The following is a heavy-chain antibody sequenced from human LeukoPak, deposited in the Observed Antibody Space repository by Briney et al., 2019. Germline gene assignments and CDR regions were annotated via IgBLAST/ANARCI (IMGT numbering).Heavy chain of an antibody. CDR2: ISAAGGST. CDR1: GFTFSDYA. J-gene: IGHJ4*02. Sequence: GGSLRLSCAVSGFTFSDYAIHWVRQTPGKGLEYASAISAAGGSTYYGNSVKGRFIVSRDNSKNTAYLQMDGLRSEDTAVYYCLRGSPRSTGGDYWGQGTLVTVSS. CDR3: LRGSPRSTGGDY. V-gene: IGHV3-64*01. D-gene: IGHD2-8*02.